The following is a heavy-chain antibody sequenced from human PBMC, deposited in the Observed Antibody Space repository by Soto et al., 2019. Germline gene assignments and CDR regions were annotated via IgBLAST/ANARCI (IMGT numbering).Heavy chain of an antibody. J-gene: IGHJ4*02. CDR2: ISGSGGST. D-gene: IGHD2-2*01. V-gene: IGHV3-23*01. CDR1: GFTFSSYA. CDR3: AKDVLGRVVVVPAAIDY. Sequence: GGSLRLSCAASGFTFSSYAMSWVRQAPGKGLEWVSAISGSGGSTYYADSVEGRFTISRDNSKNTLYLQMNSLRAEDTAVYYCAKDVLGRVVVVPAAIDYWGQGTLVTVSS.